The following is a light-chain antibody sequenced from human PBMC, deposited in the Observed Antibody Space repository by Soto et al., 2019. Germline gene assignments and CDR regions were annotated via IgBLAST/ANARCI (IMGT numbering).Light chain of an antibody. V-gene: IGLV2-23*01. J-gene: IGLJ1*01. CDR2: EDS. CDR1: SSVVGSYNL. CDR3: CSYADSSTYV. Sequence: QPVLTQPASVSGSPGQSITISCTGTSSVVGSYNLVSWYQQHPGKAPKLMIYEDSKRPSGVSNRFSGSKSGNTASLTISGLQTEDEADYYCCSYADSSTYVFGTGTKVTVL.